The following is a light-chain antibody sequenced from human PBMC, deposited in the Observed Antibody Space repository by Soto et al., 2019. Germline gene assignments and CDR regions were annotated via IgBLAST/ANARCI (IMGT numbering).Light chain of an antibody. CDR2: EGS. V-gene: IGLV2-14*02. CDR3: SSHTSSSTSYV. CDR1: SSDVGSYNL. Sequence: QSALTQPASVSGSPGQSITISCTGTSSDVGSYNLVSWYQHHPGKAPKLMIYEGSKRPSGVSDRFSGSKSGNTASLTISGLQAEDEADYYCSSHTSSSTSYVFGTGTKVTVL. J-gene: IGLJ1*01.